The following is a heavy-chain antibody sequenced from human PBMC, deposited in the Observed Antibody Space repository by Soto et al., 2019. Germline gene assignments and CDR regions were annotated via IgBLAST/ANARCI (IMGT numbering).Heavy chain of an antibody. D-gene: IGHD3-3*01. CDR2: IIPIFGTA. J-gene: IGHJ5*02. V-gene: IGHV1-69*12. CDR1: GGTFSSYA. CDR3: AGSLGRGYLNWFDP. Sequence: QVQLVQSGAEVKKPGSSVKVSCKASGGTFSSYAISWVRQAPGQGLEWMGGIIPIFGTASYAQKFQGRVTITADESTSTAYMELSSLRAEDTAVYYCAGSLGRGYLNWFDPWGQGTLVTVSS.